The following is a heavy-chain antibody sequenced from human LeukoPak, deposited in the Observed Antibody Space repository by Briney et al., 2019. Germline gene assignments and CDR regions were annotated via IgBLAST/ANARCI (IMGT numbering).Heavy chain of an antibody. J-gene: IGHJ4*02. CDR1: GFTFSSYA. CDR2: ISGSGGST. CDR3: AKDRRYDILTGSLNY. V-gene: IGHV3-23*01. Sequence: GGSLRLSCAASGFTFSSYAMSWVRQAPGKGLEWVSAISGSGGSTYYADSVKGRFTISRDNSKNTLYLQMNSLRAEDTAVYYCAKDRRYDILTGSLNYWDQGTLVTVSS. D-gene: IGHD3-9*01.